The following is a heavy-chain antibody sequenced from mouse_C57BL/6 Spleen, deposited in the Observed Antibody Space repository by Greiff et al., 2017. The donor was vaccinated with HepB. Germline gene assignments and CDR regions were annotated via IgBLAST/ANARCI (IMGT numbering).Heavy chain of an antibody. Sequence: QVQLKQPGAELVKPGASVKMSCKASGYTFTSYWITWVKQRPGQGLEWIGDIYPGSGSTNYNEKFKSKATLTVDTSSSTAYMQLSSLTSEDSAVYYCAREGNGNQGMDYWGQGTSVTVSS. CDR3: AREGNGNQGMDY. V-gene: IGHV1-55*01. J-gene: IGHJ4*01. D-gene: IGHD2-1*01. CDR2: IYPGSGST. CDR1: GYTFTSYW.